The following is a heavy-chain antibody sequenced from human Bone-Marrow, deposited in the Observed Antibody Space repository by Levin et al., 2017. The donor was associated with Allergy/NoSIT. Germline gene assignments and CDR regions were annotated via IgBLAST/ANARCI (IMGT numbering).Heavy chain of an antibody. CDR1: GGSISSSSYY. CDR2: IYYSGST. Sequence: SETLSLTCTVSGGSISSSSYYWGWIRQPPGKGLEWIGSIYYSGSTYYNPSLKSRVTISVDTSKNQFSLKLSSVTAADTAVYYCARRRGNYYGSGSTINFDYWGQGTLVTVSS. J-gene: IGHJ4*02. CDR3: ARRRGNYYGSGSTINFDY. D-gene: IGHD3-10*01. V-gene: IGHV4-39*01.